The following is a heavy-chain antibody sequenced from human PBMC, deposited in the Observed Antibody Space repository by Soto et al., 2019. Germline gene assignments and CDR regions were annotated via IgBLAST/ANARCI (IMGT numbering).Heavy chain of an antibody. CDR1: GFTFSSYW. Sequence: ESLKLSCTASGFTFSSYWMSWVRQAPGKGLEWVANIKHDGSEKNYVDSVKGRFTISTDNAKNSVFLQMNSLRAEDTAVYYCARQGGRRTYYYYYGMDVWGQGTTVTVSS. D-gene: IGHD3-16*01. V-gene: IGHV3-7*01. CDR3: ARQGGRRTYYYYYGMDV. J-gene: IGHJ6*02. CDR2: IKHDGSEK.